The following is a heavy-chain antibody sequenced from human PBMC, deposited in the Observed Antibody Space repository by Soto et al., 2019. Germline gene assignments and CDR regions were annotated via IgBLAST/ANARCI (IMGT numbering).Heavy chain of an antibody. CDR2: IWYDGSNK. Sequence: SLRLSCAASGFTFSSYGMHWVRQAPGKGLEWVAVIWYDGSNKYYADSVKGRFTISRDNSKNTLYLQMNSLRAEDTAVYYCARDLPLRYFDWFPTRALDYWGQGTLVTVSS. CDR1: GFTFSSYG. CDR3: ARDLPLRYFDWFPTRALDY. J-gene: IGHJ4*02. V-gene: IGHV3-33*01. D-gene: IGHD3-9*01.